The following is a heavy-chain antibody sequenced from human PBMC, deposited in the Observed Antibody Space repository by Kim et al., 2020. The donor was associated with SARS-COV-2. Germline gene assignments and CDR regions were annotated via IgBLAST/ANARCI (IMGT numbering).Heavy chain of an antibody. CDR2: IIPIFGTA. CDR1: GGTFSSYA. J-gene: IGHJ6*02. Sequence: SVKVSCKASGGTFSSYAISWVRQAPGQGLEWMGGIIPIFGTANYAQKFQGRVTITADESTSTAYMELSSLRSEDTAVYYCARDLGSSGWYGNDYGMDVWGQGTTVTVSS. V-gene: IGHV1-69*13. CDR3: ARDLGSSGWYGNDYGMDV. D-gene: IGHD6-19*01.